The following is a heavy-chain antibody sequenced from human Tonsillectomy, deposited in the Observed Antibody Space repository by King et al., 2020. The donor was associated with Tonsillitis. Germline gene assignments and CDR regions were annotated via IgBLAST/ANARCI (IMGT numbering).Heavy chain of an antibody. V-gene: IGHV3-21*01. CDR3: ARTEGAGYYVYCRGAFDV. CDR2: IDSSTDYI. CDR1: GFTFSNYD. J-gene: IGHJ3*01. D-gene: IGHD3-10*02. Sequence: VQLVESGGGLVKPGGSLRLSCALSGFTFSNYDMNWVRQAPGKGLEWVSSIDSSTDYIYYADSVKGRFTISKDNAKTSLYLQMNSLRAEDTAVYYCARTEGAGYYVYCRGAFDVWGQGTMVTVSS.